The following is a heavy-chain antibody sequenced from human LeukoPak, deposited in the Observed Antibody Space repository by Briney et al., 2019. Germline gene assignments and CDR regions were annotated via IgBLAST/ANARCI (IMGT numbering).Heavy chain of an antibody. CDR1: GYTFTSYY. D-gene: IGHD3-10*01. Sequence: ASVKVSCKASGYTFTSYYMHWVRQAPGQGLEWMGIVNPSGGSTSYAQKFQGRVTMTRDTSTSTVYMELSSLRSEDTAVYYCARDTYYGSGSYYDYYYYGMDVWGKGTTVIVSS. V-gene: IGHV1-46*01. CDR2: VNPSGGST. CDR3: ARDTYYGSGSYYDYYYYGMDV. J-gene: IGHJ6*04.